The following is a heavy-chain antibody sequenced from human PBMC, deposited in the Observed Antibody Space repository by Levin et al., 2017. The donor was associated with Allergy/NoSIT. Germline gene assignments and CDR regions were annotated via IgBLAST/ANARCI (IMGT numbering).Heavy chain of an antibody. CDR1: GFTFGDYA. D-gene: IGHD7-27*01. V-gene: IGHV3-9*01. Sequence: LSLTCAASGFTFGDYAMHWVRQAPGKGLEWVSGINWNRDKIGYADSVRARFTISRDNAKNSLYLQMNSLGPEDTALYYCAKGLNWGSPNTFDYWGQGTLVTDSS. CDR2: INWNRDKI. J-gene: IGHJ4*02. CDR3: AKGLNWGSPNTFDY.